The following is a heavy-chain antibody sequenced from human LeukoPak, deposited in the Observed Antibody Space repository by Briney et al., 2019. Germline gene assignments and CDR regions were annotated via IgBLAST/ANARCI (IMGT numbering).Heavy chain of an antibody. Sequence: PSETLSLTCTVSGGSISSYYWSWIRQPPGKGLEWIGYIYYGGSTNYNPSLKSRVTISVDTSKNQFSLKLSSVTAADTAVYYCAGSPDLYYDSSGYYYRSAFDIWGQGTMVTVSS. V-gene: IGHV4-59*01. CDR3: AGSPDLYYDSSGYYYRSAFDI. CDR2: IYYGGST. D-gene: IGHD3-22*01. CDR1: GGSISSYY. J-gene: IGHJ3*02.